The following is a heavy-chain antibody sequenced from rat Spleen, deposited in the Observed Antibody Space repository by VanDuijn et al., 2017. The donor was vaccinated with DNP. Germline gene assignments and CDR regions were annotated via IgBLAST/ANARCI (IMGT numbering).Heavy chain of an antibody. D-gene: IGHD1-2*01. CDR1: GFTFSGYA. J-gene: IGHJ3*01. CDR3: ASLSYYSSYRGWFAY. Sequence: EVQLVESGGGLVQPGRSLKLSCAASGFTFSGYAMAWVRQAPKKGLEWVATISYDGTRTYYRDSVKGRFTIARDNAKITLYLKMDILRSEDTATYYCASLSYYSSYRGWFAYWGQGTLVTVSS. CDR2: ISYDGTRT. V-gene: IGHV5-7*01.